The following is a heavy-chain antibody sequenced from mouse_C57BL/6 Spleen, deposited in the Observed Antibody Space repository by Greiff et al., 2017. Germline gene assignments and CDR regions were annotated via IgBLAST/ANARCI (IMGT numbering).Heavy chain of an antibody. CDR1: GYTFTDYE. V-gene: IGHV1-15*01. CDR3: TRSGDSSWFAY. Sequence: VKLVESGAELVRPGASVTLSCKASGYTFTDYEMHWVKQTPVHGLEWIGAIDPETGGTAYNQKFKGKAILTADKSSSTAYMELRSLTSEDSAVYYCTRSGDSSWFAYWGQGTLVTVSA. D-gene: IGHD3-3*01. CDR2: IDPETGGT. J-gene: IGHJ3*01.